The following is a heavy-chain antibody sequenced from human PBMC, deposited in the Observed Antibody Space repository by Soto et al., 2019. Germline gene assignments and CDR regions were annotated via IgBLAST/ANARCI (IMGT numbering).Heavy chain of an antibody. V-gene: IGHV4-30-2*01. Sequence: PSETLSLTCAVSGGSISSGGYSWSWIRQPPGKGLEWIGYIYHSGSTYYNPSLKSRVTISVDRSKNQFSLKLSSVTAADTAVYYWARVRWYGEYYFDYWGQGTLVTVSS. CDR1: GGSISSGGYS. D-gene: IGHD3-10*01. CDR2: IYHSGST. J-gene: IGHJ4*02. CDR3: ARVRWYGEYYFDY.